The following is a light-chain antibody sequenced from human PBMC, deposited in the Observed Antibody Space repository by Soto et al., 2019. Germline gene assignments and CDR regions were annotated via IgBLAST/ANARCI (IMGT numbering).Light chain of an antibody. J-gene: IGKJ5*01. CDR3: QQRNYWPIT. CDR1: QTVSSY. CDR2: DAS. Sequence: EIVLTQSPATLSLSPGERATLSCRASQTVSSYLAWYQQKPGQAPRLLIYDASHRATDTPPRFSGSGSGTDFTLTISSLEPEDFAVYYCQQRNYWPITFGQGTRLEIK. V-gene: IGKV3-11*01.